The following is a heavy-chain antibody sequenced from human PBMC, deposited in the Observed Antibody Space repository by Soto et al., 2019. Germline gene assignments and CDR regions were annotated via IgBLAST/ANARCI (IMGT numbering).Heavy chain of an antibody. CDR1: GFTFSDHY. CDR2: TRNKLSIYTT. J-gene: IGHJ3*02. Sequence: EVQLVESGGGLVQPGGSLRLSCAASGFTFSDHYIDWVRQAPGKGLEWVGRTRNKLSIYTTEYAASVKGRFTFSRDESKHSLYLQMNSLKTEDTAVYYWARELTTVLTGDAFDIWGQGTMVTVSS. D-gene: IGHD4-17*01. V-gene: IGHV3-72*01. CDR3: ARELTTVLTGDAFDI.